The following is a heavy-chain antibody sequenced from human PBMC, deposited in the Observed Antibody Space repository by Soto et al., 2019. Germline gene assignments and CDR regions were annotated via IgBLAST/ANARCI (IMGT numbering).Heavy chain of an antibody. J-gene: IGHJ3*02. D-gene: IGHD6-13*01. Sequence: EVHLVESGGGLVQPGGSLRLSCAASGFTFSTFWMSWVRQAPGKGREWLANIKPDGSEKNFADSVKGRFTISRDNTKNSLYLQMNSLRAEDTAVYYCARITAGGYRAFDIWGQGTMVTVSS. CDR3: ARITAGGYRAFDI. CDR1: GFTFSTFW. CDR2: IKPDGSEK. V-gene: IGHV3-7*04.